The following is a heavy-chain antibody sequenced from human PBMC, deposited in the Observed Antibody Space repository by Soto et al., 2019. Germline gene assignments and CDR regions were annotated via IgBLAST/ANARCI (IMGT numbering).Heavy chain of an antibody. Sequence: PGGSLRLSCAASGFTFSSYAMHWVRQAPGKGLEWVAVISYDGSNKYYADSVKGRFTISRDNSKNTLYLQMNSLRAEDTAVYYCARDEGYYYGSQKHMDVWGKGTTVTVSS. CDR2: ISYDGSNK. D-gene: IGHD3-10*01. CDR3: ARDEGYYYGSQKHMDV. CDR1: GFTFSSYA. J-gene: IGHJ6*03. V-gene: IGHV3-30-3*01.